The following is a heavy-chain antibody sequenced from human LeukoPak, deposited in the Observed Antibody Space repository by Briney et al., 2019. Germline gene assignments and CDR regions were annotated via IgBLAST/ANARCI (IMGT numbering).Heavy chain of an antibody. D-gene: IGHD3-16*02. Sequence: GGSLRLSCAASGFTFSSYWMSWVRQAPGKGVEWVANIKQDGSEKYYVDSVKGGFTIYRDNAKNSLYLQMNSLRAEDTAVYYCARAHYVWGSYPDYYFDYWGQGTLVTVSS. CDR2: IKQDGSEK. CDR1: GFTFSSYW. CDR3: ARAHYVWGSYPDYYFDY. V-gene: IGHV3-7*01. J-gene: IGHJ4*02.